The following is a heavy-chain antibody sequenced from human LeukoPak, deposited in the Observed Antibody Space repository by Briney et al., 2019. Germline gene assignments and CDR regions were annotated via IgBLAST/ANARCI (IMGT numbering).Heavy chain of an antibody. V-gene: IGHV3-23*01. D-gene: IGHD4-23*01. CDR3: AKSPTVVTYDAFDI. Sequence: GGSLRLSCAASGLTLSSYAMSWVRQAPGKGLEWVSAISCSGGSIYYADSVKCRFTISRDNSKNTLYLQMNGLRAEDTAVYYCAKSPTVVTYDAFDIWGQGTMVTVSS. CDR1: GLTLSSYA. J-gene: IGHJ3*02. CDR2: ISCSGGSI.